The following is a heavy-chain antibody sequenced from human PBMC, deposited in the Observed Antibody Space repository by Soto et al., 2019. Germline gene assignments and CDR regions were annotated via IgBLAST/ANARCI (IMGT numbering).Heavy chain of an antibody. D-gene: IGHD6-13*01. CDR3: ARHQSHSSSYVDP. J-gene: IGHJ5*02. CDR2: IYYSGST. V-gene: IGHV4-59*08. Sequence: PSATLSLTCTVSGGSISSYYWSWIRQPPGKGLEWIGYIYYSGSTNYNPSLKSRVTISVDTSKNQSSLKLSSVTAADTAVYYCARHQSHSSSYVDPWAREPWSPSPQ. CDR1: GGSISSYY.